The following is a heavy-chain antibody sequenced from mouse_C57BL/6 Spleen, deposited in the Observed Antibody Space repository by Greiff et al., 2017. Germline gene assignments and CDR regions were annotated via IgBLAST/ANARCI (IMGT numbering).Heavy chain of an antibody. Sequence: EVKVEESGPGLVKPSQSLSLTCSVTGYSITSGYYWNWIRQFPGNKLEWMGYISYDGSNNYNPSLKNRISITRDTSKNQFFLKLNSVTTEDTATYYCARGFYDSYAMDYWGQGTSVTVSS. CDR1: GYSITSGYY. CDR3: ARGFYDSYAMDY. J-gene: IGHJ4*01. V-gene: IGHV3-6*01. CDR2: ISYDGSN. D-gene: IGHD2-3*01.